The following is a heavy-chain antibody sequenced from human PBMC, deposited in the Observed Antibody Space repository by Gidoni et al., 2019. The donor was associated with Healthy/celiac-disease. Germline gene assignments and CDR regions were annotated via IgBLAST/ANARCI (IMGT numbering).Heavy chain of an antibody. V-gene: IGHV3-23*01. CDR2: ISGSGGST. CDR3: ANSGGDQYYDILTGYLFDY. CDR1: GFTFSSYA. D-gene: IGHD3-9*01. J-gene: IGHJ4*02. Sequence: EVQLLESGGGLVQPGGSLRLSCAASGFTFSSYALSWVLQAPGKGLEWVSAISGSGGSTYYADSVKGRFTISRDNSKNTLYLQMNSLRAEDTAVYYCANSGGDQYYDILTGYLFDYWGQGTLVTVSS.